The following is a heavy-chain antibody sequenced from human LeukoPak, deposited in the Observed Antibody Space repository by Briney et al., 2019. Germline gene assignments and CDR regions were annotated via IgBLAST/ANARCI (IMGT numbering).Heavy chain of an antibody. CDR1: GYTFTSYG. CDR3: ARATDILTADP. V-gene: IGHV1-2*02. D-gene: IGHD3-9*01. Sequence: ASVKVSCKASGYTFTSYGISWVRQAPGQGLEWMGWINPNSGGTNYAQKFQGRVTMTRDTSISTAYMELSRLRSDDTAVYYCARATDILTADPWGQGTLVTVSS. CDR2: INPNSGGT. J-gene: IGHJ5*02.